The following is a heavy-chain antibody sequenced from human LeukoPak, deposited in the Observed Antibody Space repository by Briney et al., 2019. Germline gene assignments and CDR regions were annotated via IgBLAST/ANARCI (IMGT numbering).Heavy chain of an antibody. D-gene: IGHD6-13*01. CDR1: GFTFSTYT. CDR3: ARGGSSSWYRYYFDY. V-gene: IGHV3-48*03. J-gene: IGHJ4*02. Sequence: PGGSLRLSCEASGFTFSTYTMNWVRPAAGKGLEWVSYIIGRGSTIYYADSVKGRFTISRDNAKNSLYLQMNSLRAEDTAVYYCARGGSSSWYRYYFDYWGQGTLVTVSS. CDR2: IIGRGSTI.